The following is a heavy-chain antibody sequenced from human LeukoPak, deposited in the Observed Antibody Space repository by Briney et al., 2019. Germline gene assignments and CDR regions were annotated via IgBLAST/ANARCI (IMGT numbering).Heavy chain of an antibody. CDR1: GFTFSSYA. Sequence: GRSLRLSCAASGFTFSSYAMHWVRQAPGKGLEWVAVISYDGSNKYYADSVKGRFTISRDNSKNTLYLQMNSLRAEDTAVYYCARDGTRNFKGKTYYHYYGMDVWGQGTTVTVSS. D-gene: IGHD1/OR15-1a*01. V-gene: IGHV3-30-3*01. CDR3: ARDGTRNFKGKTYYHYYGMDV. CDR2: ISYDGSNK. J-gene: IGHJ6*02.